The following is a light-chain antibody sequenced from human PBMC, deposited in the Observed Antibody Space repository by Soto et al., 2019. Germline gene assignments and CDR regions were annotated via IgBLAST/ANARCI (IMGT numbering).Light chain of an antibody. CDR1: QSIGTS. J-gene: IGKJ1*01. Sequence: DIQMTQFPSTLSASVGDRVTISCRASQSIGTSLAWYQQTPGKAPKLLIYDASSLESGVPSRFSGSGSGTEFTLTISSLQPDDFATYYCQQFIDGWTFGQGTKVDIK. V-gene: IGKV1-5*01. CDR2: DAS. CDR3: QQFIDGWT.